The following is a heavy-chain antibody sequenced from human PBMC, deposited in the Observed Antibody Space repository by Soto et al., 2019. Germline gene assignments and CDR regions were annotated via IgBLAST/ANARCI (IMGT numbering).Heavy chain of an antibody. V-gene: IGHV4-59*01. CDR3: AREFSSGYFDY. J-gene: IGHJ4*02. D-gene: IGHD6-19*01. CDR2: IYYSGST. Sequence: XETLSLTCAVSGGSISSYYWSWIRQPPGKGLEWIGYIYYSGSTNYNPSLKSRVTISVDTSKNQFSLKLSSVTAADTAVYYCAREFSSGYFDYWGQGTLVTVSS. CDR1: GGSISSYY.